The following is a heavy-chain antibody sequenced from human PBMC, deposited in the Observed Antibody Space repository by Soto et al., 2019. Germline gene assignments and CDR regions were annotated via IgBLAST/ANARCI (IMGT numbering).Heavy chain of an antibody. Sequence: ASVKVYCKASGGTFSSYAISWVRQAPGQGLEWMGGIIPIFGTANYAQKFQGRVTITADESTSTAYMELSSLRSEDTAVYYCAARIAVAGTAYYGMDVWGQGTTVTVSS. CDR2: IIPIFGTA. CDR3: AARIAVAGTAYYGMDV. D-gene: IGHD6-19*01. V-gene: IGHV1-69*13. J-gene: IGHJ6*02. CDR1: GGTFSSYA.